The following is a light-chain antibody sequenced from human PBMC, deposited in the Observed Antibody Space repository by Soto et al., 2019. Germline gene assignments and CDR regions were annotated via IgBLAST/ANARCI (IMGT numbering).Light chain of an antibody. Sequence: QSVLTQPPSASGTPGQRVTISCSGSSSNIGSSSVNWYQQLPGTAPKLLIYIDNQRPSGVPGRFSGSKSGTSASLAISGLQSEDDADYFCAAWDDSLNGVVFGGGTKRTVL. J-gene: IGLJ2*01. CDR3: AAWDDSLNGVV. CDR1: SSNIGSSS. V-gene: IGLV1-44*01. CDR2: IDN.